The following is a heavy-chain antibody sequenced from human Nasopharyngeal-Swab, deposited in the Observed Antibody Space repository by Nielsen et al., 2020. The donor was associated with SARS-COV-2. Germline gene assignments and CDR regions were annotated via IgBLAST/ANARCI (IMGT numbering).Heavy chain of an antibody. D-gene: IGHD3-3*01. Sequence: GESLKISCAASGFTFSSYAMSWVRQAPGKGLEWVSVIYSGGSSTYYADSVKGRFTISRDNSKNTQYLQMNSLRAEDTAVYYCAKGAGGDFWSGYLRFLDYWGQGTLVTSPQ. J-gene: IGHJ4*02. CDR3: AKGAGGDFWSGYLRFLDY. CDR2: IYSGGSST. CDR1: GFTFSSYA. V-gene: IGHV3-23*03.